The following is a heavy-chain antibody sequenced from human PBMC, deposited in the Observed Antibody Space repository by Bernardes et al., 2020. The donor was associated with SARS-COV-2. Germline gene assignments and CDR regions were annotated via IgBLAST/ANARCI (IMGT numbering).Heavy chain of an antibody. Sequence: SETLSLTCTVSGGSISSYYWSWIRQPAGKGLEWIGRIYTSGSTNYNPSLKSRVTMSVDTSKNQFSLKLSSVTAADTAVYYCARDSYYDFWSGYPTYYYYMDVWGKGTTVTVSS. V-gene: IGHV4-4*07. CDR2: IYTSGST. D-gene: IGHD3-3*01. CDR1: GGSISSYY. J-gene: IGHJ6*03. CDR3: ARDSYYDFWSGYPTYYYYMDV.